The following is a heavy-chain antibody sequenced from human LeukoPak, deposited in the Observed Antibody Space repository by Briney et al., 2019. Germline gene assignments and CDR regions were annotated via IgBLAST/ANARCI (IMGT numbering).Heavy chain of an antibody. Sequence: SETLSLTCTVSGGSISNYYWSWIRQPPGKGLEWIGEINHSGSTNYNPSLKSRVTISVDTSKNQFSLKLSSVTAADTAVYYCARDQRDYSSSPRSDWFDYWGQGTLVTVSS. V-gene: IGHV4-34*01. CDR2: INHSGST. CDR3: ARDQRDYSSSPRSDWFDY. D-gene: IGHD6-6*01. CDR1: GGSISNYY. J-gene: IGHJ4*02.